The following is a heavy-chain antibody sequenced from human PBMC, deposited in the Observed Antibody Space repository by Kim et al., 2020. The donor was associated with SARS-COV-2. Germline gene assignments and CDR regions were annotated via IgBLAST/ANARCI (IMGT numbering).Heavy chain of an antibody. CDR3: AGEMAATYYFDY. D-gene: IGHD6-19*01. V-gene: IGHV1-46*01. J-gene: IGHJ4*02. Sequence: YGQNIQGRVTMTRDTSTSTVYMGLSSLRSEDTAVYYCAGEMAATYYFDYWGQGTLVTVSS.